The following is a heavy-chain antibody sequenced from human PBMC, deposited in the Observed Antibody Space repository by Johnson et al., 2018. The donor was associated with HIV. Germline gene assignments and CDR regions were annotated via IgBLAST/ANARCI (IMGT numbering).Heavy chain of an antibody. D-gene: IGHD2-21*02. V-gene: IGHV3-23*04. J-gene: IGHJ1*01. CDR3: ARHAGSDFAYGRFKD. Sequence: VHLVESGGGLVQPGGSLRLSCAASGFTVSSNYMRWVRQAPGKGLEWVSAIGGSGGSTYYADSVKGRFTISRDNSQNSLYLQMNGLREEDTGLYYCARHAGSDFAYGRFKDWGRGTLVAVSS. CDR2: IGGSGGST. CDR1: GFTVSSNY.